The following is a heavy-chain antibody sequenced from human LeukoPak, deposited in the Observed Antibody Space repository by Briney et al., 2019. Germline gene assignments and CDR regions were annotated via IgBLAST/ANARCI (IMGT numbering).Heavy chain of an antibody. CDR2: INPHSGGT. CDR1: GYTFTDYY. J-gene: IGHJ5*02. D-gene: IGHD6-13*01. CDR3: ARDKILQGYSSSWYFLFGWFDP. V-gene: IGHV1-2*02. Sequence: ASVKVSCKASGYTFTDYYMHWVRQAPGQGLEWMGWINPHSGGTDHAQKFQGRVTMTRDTSISTAYMELSRLRSDDTAVYYCARDKILQGYSSSWYFLFGWFDPWGQGTLVTVSS.